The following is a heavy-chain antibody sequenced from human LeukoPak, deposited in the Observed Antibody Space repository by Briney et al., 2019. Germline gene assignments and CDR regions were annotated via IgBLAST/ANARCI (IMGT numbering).Heavy chain of an antibody. CDR1: GFTFSSYR. CDR2: ISSSSSYK. V-gene: IGHV3-21*01. D-gene: IGHD2-2*02. Sequence: GGSLRLSCAASGFTFSSYRMHWVRQAPGKGLEWVAAISSSSSYKYYADSVKGRFTISRDNAKNTLYLQMHSLRAEDTAVYYWAREGSCSSTSGYTKVGWFDPWGQGTLVTVP. J-gene: IGHJ5*02. CDR3: AREGSCSSTSGYTKVGWFDP.